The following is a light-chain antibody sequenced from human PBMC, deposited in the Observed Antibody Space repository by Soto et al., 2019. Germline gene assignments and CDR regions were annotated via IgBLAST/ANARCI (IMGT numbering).Light chain of an antibody. CDR3: LQDYNYPRT. V-gene: IGKV1-6*01. Sequence: AIQMTQSPSSLSASVGDRVTITCRASEGISNDLGWYQQKPGKAPTLLIYAASTLESGVPSRFSGSGSGTDFTLTINSRRPEDFATYYCLQDYNYPRTFGQGTKVEVK. CDR1: EGISND. CDR2: AAS. J-gene: IGKJ1*01.